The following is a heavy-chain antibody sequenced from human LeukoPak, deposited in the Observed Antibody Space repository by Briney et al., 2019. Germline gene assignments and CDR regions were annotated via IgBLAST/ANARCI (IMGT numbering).Heavy chain of an antibody. CDR1: GGSISSGDYY. J-gene: IGHJ6*03. D-gene: IGHD6-6*01. CDR3: ARVVYSSSPDDYYYYYMDV. CDR2: IYYSGST. Sequence: SETLSLTCTVSGGSISSGDYYWSWIRQPPGKGLEWIGYIYYSGSTYYNPSLKSRVTISVDTSKNQFSLKLSSVTAADTAVYYCARVVYSSSPDDYYYYYMDVRGKGTTVTVSS. V-gene: IGHV4-30-4*08.